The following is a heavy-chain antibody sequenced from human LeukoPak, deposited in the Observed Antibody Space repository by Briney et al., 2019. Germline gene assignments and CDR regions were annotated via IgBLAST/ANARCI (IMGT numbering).Heavy chain of an antibody. Sequence: SETLSLTCTVSGGFISSSDYYWDWIRQPPGRGLEWIGSIYYSGSTYYNPSLKSRVTISVDTSKNQFSLKLSSGTAADTAVYYCARRELIPAAGSYYFDSWGQGTPVTVSS. CDR1: GGFISSSDYY. CDR2: IYYSGST. J-gene: IGHJ4*02. V-gene: IGHV4-39*01. CDR3: ARRELIPAAGSYYFDS. D-gene: IGHD6-13*01.